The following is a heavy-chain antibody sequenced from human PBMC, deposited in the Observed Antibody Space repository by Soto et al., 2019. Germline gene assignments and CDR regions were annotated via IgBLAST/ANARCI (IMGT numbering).Heavy chain of an antibody. V-gene: IGHV3-11*01. J-gene: IGHJ6*03. Sequence: PGGSLRLSCAASGFTFSDYYMSWIRQAPGKGLEWVSYISSSGSTIYYADSVKGRFTISRDNAKNSLYLQMNSLRAEDTAVYYCARDRALDNDYGDYGYYYMDVWGKGTTVTVSS. CDR3: ARDRALDNDYGDYGYYYMDV. D-gene: IGHD4-17*01. CDR1: GFTFSDYY. CDR2: ISSSGSTI.